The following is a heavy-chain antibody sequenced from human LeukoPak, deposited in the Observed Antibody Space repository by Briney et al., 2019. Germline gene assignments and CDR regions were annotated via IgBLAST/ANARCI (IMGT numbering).Heavy chain of an antibody. CDR3: ARATIFPNWFDP. Sequence: SETLSLTCAVSGSSISSGSYYWSWIRQPPGKGLEWIGEINHSGSTNYNPSLKSRVTISVDTSKNQFSLKLSSVTAAATAVYYCARATIFPNWFDPWGQGTLVTVSS. J-gene: IGHJ5*02. D-gene: IGHD3-3*01. CDR2: INHSGST. V-gene: IGHV4-39*07. CDR1: GSSISSGSYY.